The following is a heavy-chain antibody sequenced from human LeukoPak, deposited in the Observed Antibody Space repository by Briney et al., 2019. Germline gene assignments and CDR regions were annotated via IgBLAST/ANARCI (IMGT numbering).Heavy chain of an antibody. D-gene: IGHD4-17*01. CDR2: GRNKANSYTT. CDR1: GFSFSDHY. V-gene: IGHV3-72*01. Sequence: PGGSLRLSCVASGFSFSDHYMDWVRQAPGKGLEWVGRGRNKANSYTTKYAASVQGRFTISRDDSKNSLYLQMTSLKTEDTAVYYCTRGGTVTNPYYDPMDVWGQGTTVIVSS. J-gene: IGHJ6*02. CDR3: TRGGTVTNPYYDPMDV.